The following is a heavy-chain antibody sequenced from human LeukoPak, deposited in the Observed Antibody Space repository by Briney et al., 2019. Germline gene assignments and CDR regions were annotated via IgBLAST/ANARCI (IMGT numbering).Heavy chain of an antibody. CDR3: ARRGKGVGAFDI. CDR2: INHSGST. Sequence: SETLSLTCAVYGGSFSGYYWSWIRQPPGKGLEWIGEINHSGSTNYNPSLKSRVTISVDTSKNQFSLKLSSVTAADTAVYYCARRGKGVGAFDIWGQGTMVTVSS. D-gene: IGHD3-10*01. V-gene: IGHV4-34*01. J-gene: IGHJ3*02. CDR1: GGSFSGYY.